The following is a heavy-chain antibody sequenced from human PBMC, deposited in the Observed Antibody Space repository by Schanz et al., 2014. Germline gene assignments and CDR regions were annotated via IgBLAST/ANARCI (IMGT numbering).Heavy chain of an antibody. CDR1: GFSFSDYG. V-gene: IGHV3-30*03. Sequence: QVQLVESGGGVVQPGRSLRLSCAGSGFSFSDYGMHWVRQAPGRGLEWVAVISYHGSERYYADSVKGRFTISRDNSKNTLYLQMNSLRGEDSAVYYCAATTILADWGQGTLVAVSS. CDR3: AATTILAD. D-gene: IGHD3-3*01. J-gene: IGHJ4*02. CDR2: ISYHGSER.